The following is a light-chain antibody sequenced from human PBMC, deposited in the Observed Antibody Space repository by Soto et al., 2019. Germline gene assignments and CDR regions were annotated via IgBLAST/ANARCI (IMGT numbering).Light chain of an antibody. CDR2: AAS. J-gene: IGKJ1*01. V-gene: IGKV1-27*01. CDR1: QGISNY. Sequence: DIQMTQSPSSLSASVGDRVTITCRASQGISNYLAWYQQKPGKVPKLLIYAASTLQSGVPSRFSGSGSGTDFTLTIRSLQPEDVATYYCQKYNSAPRTFGQGIKVDIK. CDR3: QKYNSAPRT.